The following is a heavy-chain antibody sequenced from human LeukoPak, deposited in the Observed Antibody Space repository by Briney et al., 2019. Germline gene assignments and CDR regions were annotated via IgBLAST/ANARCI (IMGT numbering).Heavy chain of an antibody. V-gene: IGHV3-7*01. D-gene: IGHD6-6*01. CDR3: ARADSSIAARLSRSSIFNYYYYMDV. CDR2: IKQDGSEE. CDR1: GFTFSDYY. Sequence: GGSLRLSCAASGFTFSDYYMSWIRQAPGKGLEWVANIKQDGSEEYYVDSVKGRFTISRDNAKNSLYLQMNSLRAEDTAVYYCARADSSIAARLSRSSIFNYYYYMDVWGKGTTVTVSS. J-gene: IGHJ6*03.